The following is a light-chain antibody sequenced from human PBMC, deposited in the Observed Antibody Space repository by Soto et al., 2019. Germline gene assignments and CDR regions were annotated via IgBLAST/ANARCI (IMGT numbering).Light chain of an antibody. Sequence: AIQMTQSPTSLSASVGDRVTITCRASQDVRNDLGWYQQKPGKAPQLLIYAASTLPSGVPSRFSGSGSGTDFTLTISSLQPEDFAIYYCLQHYNYPRTFGQGTKVEIK. V-gene: IGKV1-6*01. CDR2: AAS. CDR3: LQHYNYPRT. CDR1: QDVRND. J-gene: IGKJ1*01.